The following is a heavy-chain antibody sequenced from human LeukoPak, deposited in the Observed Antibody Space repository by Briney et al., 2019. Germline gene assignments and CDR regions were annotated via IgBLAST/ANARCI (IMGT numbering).Heavy chain of an antibody. CDR2: IIPIFGTA. CDR3: ARGYCTNGVCYNGCGY. V-gene: IGHV1-69*05. Sequence: ASVKVSCKASGGTFSSYAISWVRQAPGQGLEWMGGIIPIFGTANYAQKFQGRVTITTDESTSTAYMELSSLRSEDTAVYYCARGYCTNGVCYNGCGYWGQGTLVTVSS. CDR1: GGTFSSYA. J-gene: IGHJ4*02. D-gene: IGHD2-8*01.